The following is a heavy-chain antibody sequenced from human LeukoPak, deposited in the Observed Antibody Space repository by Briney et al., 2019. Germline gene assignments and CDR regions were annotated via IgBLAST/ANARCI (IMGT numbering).Heavy chain of an antibody. CDR1: GFTFSSYA. J-gene: IGHJ4*02. CDR3: AKAPVTSCRGAYCYPFDS. V-gene: IGHV3-48*01. CDR2: ISSSSSTR. Sequence: GGSLRLSCAASGFTFSSYAMNWVRQAPGKGLEWVSHISSSSSTRYYADSVKGRFTLSRDNAKNSLYLQMNSLRAEDAAVYFCAKAPVTSCRGAYCYPFDSWGQGTLVTVSS. D-gene: IGHD2-21*01.